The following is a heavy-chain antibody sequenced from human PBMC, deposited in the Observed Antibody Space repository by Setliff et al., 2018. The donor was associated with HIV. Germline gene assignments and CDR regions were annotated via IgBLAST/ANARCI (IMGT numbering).Heavy chain of an antibody. CDR2: IYTGGNA. CDR1: GDSISSGSHY. J-gene: IGHJ4*02. D-gene: IGHD6-13*01. Sequence: SETLSLTCTVSGDSISSGSHYWSWIRQPAGKGLEWIGHIYTGGNANYNPSLQSRVIISVDTSKNQFSLKLSSVTAADTAVYYCARVATAGENFDYWGQGTLVTVSS. V-gene: IGHV4-61*09. CDR3: ARVATAGENFDY.